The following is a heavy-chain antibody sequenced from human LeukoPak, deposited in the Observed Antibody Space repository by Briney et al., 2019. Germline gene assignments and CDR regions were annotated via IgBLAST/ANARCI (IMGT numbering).Heavy chain of an antibody. V-gene: IGHV1-69*06. CDR2: IIPIFGTA. CDR1: GGTFSSYA. J-gene: IGHJ6*03. Sequence: GASVKVSCKASGGTFSSYAISWVRQAPGQGLEWMGGIIPIFGTANYAQKFQGRVTITADKSTSTAYMELSSLRSEDAAVYYCARNRRNWFLGRYMDVWGKGTTVTVSS. CDR3: ARNRRNWFLGRYMDV. D-gene: IGHD3-9*01.